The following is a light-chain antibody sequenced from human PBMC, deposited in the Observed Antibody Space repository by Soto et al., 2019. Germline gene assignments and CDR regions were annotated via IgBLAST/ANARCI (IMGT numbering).Light chain of an antibody. Sequence: EIVMTQSPATLSVSPGERATLSCRASQSISSDLAWYQQKPGQAPRLFIYGAFTRATGIPARFSGSGSGTEFTLTISSLQPDDFATYYCQQYNSYWTFGQGSKVDI. J-gene: IGKJ1*01. CDR2: GAF. CDR1: QSISSD. CDR3: QQYNSYWT. V-gene: IGKV3-15*01.